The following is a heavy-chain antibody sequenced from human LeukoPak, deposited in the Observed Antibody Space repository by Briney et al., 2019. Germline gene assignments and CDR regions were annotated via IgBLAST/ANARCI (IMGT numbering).Heavy chain of an antibody. V-gene: IGHV1-2*06. J-gene: IGHJ5*02. D-gene: IGHD3-16*01. Sequence: ASVKVSCKTSGYTFTGYYMHWLRQAPGQGLEWMGRINPNSGGTYYAQKFQGRVTMTRDTSISTSYMELTSLISDDTAMYYCAGGVLHGGGNWFDPWGQGTLVTVPP. CDR1: GYTFTGYY. CDR2: INPNSGGT. CDR3: AGGVLHGGGNWFDP.